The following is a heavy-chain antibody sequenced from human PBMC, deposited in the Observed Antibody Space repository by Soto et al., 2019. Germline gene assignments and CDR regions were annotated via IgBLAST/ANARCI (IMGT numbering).Heavy chain of an antibody. D-gene: IGHD2-21*02. CDR2: ISYDGSNK. Sequence: GWSLRLSCAASTFTFSSYGMHWVRQAPGKGLEWVVVISYDGSNKYYADSVKGRFTISRDNSKNTLYLQMNSLRAEDTAVYYCATLGVTADYWGQGTLVTVSS. J-gene: IGHJ4*02. V-gene: IGHV3-30*03. CDR3: ATLGVTADY. CDR1: TFTFSSYG.